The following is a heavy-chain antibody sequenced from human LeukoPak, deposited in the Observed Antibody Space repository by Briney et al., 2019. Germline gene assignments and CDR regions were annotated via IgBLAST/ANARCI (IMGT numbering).Heavy chain of an antibody. CDR1: GFTSSSYS. CDR2: ISSSSSYI. Sequence: PGGSLRLSCAASGFTSSSYSMNWVRQAPGKGLEWVSSISSSSSYIYYADSVKGRFTISRDNAKNSLYLQMNSLRAEDTAVYYCARTITIYGGEFDPWGQGTLVTVSS. CDR3: ARTITIYGGEFDP. D-gene: IGHD3-3*01. J-gene: IGHJ5*02. V-gene: IGHV3-21*01.